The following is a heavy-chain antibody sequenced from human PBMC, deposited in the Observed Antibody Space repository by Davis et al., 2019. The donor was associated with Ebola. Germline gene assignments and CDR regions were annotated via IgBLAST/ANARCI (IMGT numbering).Heavy chain of an antibody. CDR1: GFTFSSYW. J-gene: IGHJ4*02. CDR3: ASRIPVAWNY. CDR2: INSDGSST. D-gene: IGHD6-19*01. Sequence: GESLKISCAASGFTFSSYWMHWVRQAPVKGLVWVSRINSDGSSTSYADSVKGRFTISRDNAKNTLYLQMNSLRAEDTAVYYCASRIPVAWNYWGQGTLVTVSS. V-gene: IGHV3-74*01.